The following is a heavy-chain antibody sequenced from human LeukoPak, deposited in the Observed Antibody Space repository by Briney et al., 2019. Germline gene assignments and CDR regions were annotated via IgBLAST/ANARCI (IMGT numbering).Heavy chain of an antibody. V-gene: IGHV4-59*01. Sequence: SETLSLTCTVSGGSISSYYWSWVRQPPGKGLEWIGYIYYSGSTNYSPSLKSRVTISVDTSKNQFSLKLSSVTAADTAVYYCARDPRGSYCGGDCYINGAFDIWGQGTMVTVSS. CDR1: GGSISSYY. CDR2: IYYSGST. D-gene: IGHD2-21*02. CDR3: ARDPRGSYCGGDCYINGAFDI. J-gene: IGHJ3*02.